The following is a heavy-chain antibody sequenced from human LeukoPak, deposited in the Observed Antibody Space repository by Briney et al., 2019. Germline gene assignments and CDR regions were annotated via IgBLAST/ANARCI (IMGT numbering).Heavy chain of an antibody. CDR3: ARDPTWLQFGNYFDY. Sequence: GGSLRLSCAASGFTFSSYAMHWVRQAPGKGLEWVAVISYDGSNKYYADSVKGRFTISRDNSKNTLYLQMNSLRAEDTAVYYRARDPTWLQFGNYFDYWGQGTLVTVSS. V-gene: IGHV3-30-3*01. CDR1: GFTFSSYA. D-gene: IGHD5-24*01. CDR2: ISYDGSNK. J-gene: IGHJ4*02.